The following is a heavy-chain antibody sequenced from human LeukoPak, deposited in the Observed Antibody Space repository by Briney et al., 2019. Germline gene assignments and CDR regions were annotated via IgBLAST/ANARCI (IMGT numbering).Heavy chain of an antibody. Sequence: PVGSLRLSCAASGFTFSNAWMSWVRQAPGKGLEWVGRIKSKTDGGTTDYAAPVKGRFTISRDDSKNTLYLQMNSLKTEDTAVYYCTADSSGWPYYFDYWGQGTLVTVSS. CDR2: IKSKTDGGTT. J-gene: IGHJ4*02. V-gene: IGHV3-15*01. CDR3: TADSSGWPYYFDY. CDR1: GFTFSNAW. D-gene: IGHD6-19*01.